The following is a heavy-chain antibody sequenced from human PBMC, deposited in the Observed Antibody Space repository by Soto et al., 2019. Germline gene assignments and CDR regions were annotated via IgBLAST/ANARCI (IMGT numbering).Heavy chain of an antibody. Sequence: QVQLQQWGAGLLKPSETLSLTCAVYGGSFSGYYWSWIRQPPGKGLEWIGEINHSGSTNYNPSLKSRVTISVDTSKNQFSLKLSSVTAADTAVYYCARSGGVATITWSADYWGQGTLVTVSS. CDR2: INHSGST. V-gene: IGHV4-34*01. CDR1: GGSFSGYY. J-gene: IGHJ4*02. D-gene: IGHD5-12*01. CDR3: ARSGGVATITWSADY.